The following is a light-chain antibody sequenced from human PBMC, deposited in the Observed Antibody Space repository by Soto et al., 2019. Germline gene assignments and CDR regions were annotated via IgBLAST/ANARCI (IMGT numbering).Light chain of an antibody. J-gene: IGLJ1*01. V-gene: IGLV2-8*01. CDR1: SSDVGGYNY. CDR2: EVS. CDR3: SSYAGSNSRV. Sequence: QSVLTQPPSASGSPGQSVTISCTGTSSDVGGYNYVSWYQQHPGKAPKLMIYEVSKRPSGVPDRFSGSKSGNTASLTVSGLQAEDEADYYCSSYAGSNSRVFVTGTKVTVL.